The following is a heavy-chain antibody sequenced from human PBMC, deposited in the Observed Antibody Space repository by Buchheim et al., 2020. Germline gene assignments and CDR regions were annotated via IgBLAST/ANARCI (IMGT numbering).Heavy chain of an antibody. J-gene: IGHJ4*02. CDR2: IKQDGSEK. V-gene: IGHV3-7*01. D-gene: IGHD3-9*01. CDR3: ARDYYDILTGYYIFDY. CDR1: GFTFSSYW. Sequence: EVQLVESGGGLVQPGGSLRLSCAASGFTFSSYWMSWVRQAPGKGLEWVANIKQDGSEKYYVDSVKGRFTISRDNAKNSLYLQMNSLRAEDTAVYYCARDYYDILTGYYIFDYWGQGTL.